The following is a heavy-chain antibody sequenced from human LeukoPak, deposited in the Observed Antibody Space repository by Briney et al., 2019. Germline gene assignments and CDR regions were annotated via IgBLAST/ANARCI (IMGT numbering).Heavy chain of an antibody. CDR1: GFTFDDYA. Sequence: GGSLRLSCAASGFTFDDYAMHWVRQAPGKGLEWVSGISWNSGSIGYADSVKGRYTISRDNAKNSLYLQMNSLRAEDTAVYYCAELGITMIGGVWGKGTTVTISS. V-gene: IGHV3-9*01. J-gene: IGHJ6*04. CDR3: AELGITMIGGV. CDR2: ISWNSGSI. D-gene: IGHD3-10*02.